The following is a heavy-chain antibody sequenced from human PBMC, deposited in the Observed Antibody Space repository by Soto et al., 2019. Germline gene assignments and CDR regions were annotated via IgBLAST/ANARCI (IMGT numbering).Heavy chain of an antibody. V-gene: IGHV3-30*18. J-gene: IGHJ4*02. CDR1: GFTFNDYA. CDR3: AKLRLATYDFWGGCDS. D-gene: IGHD3-3*01. CDR2: ISYDESNK. Sequence: QVQLVESGGGVVQPGRSLKLSCLASGFTFNDYAMHWVRQAPGKGLEWVALISYDESNKDYADSVKGRFTISRDNSKSALYLQINSLRSEDTAVYYCAKLRLATYDFWGGCDSWGQGTLVTVSS.